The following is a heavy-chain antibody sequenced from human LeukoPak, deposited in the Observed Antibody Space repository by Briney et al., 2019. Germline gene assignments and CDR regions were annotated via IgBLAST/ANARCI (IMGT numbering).Heavy chain of an antibody. D-gene: IGHD6-19*01. CDR1: GFTFSDYY. CDR3: ARDFSAVAGTGWFDP. CDR2: ISSSGSTI. Sequence: GGSLRLSCAASGFTFSDYYMSWIRQAPGKGLEWVSYISSSGSTIYYADSVKGRFTISRDNAKNSLYLQMNSLRADDTAVYYCARDFSAVAGTGWFDPWGQGTLVTVSS. J-gene: IGHJ5*02. V-gene: IGHV3-11*01.